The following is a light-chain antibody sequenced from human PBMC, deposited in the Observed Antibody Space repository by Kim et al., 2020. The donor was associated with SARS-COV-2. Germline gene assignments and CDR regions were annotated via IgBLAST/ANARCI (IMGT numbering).Light chain of an antibody. CDR2: GKN. Sequence: SSELTQDPAVSVVLGQTVRVTCQGDTLRNYFASWYQQKPGQAPVLVIYGKNNRPSGIPDRFSGSSSGNKASLTITGTQAEDEAAYFCASRDSSDNHFVFGSVTKVTVL. J-gene: IGLJ1*01. CDR3: ASRDSSDNHFV. CDR1: TLRNYF. V-gene: IGLV3-19*01.